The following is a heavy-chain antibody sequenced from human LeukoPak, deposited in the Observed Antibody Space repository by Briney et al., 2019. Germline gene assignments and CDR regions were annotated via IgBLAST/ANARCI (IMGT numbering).Heavy chain of an antibody. Sequence: SQTLSLTCVISGDSVSRTNAVWNWIRQSPSRGLEWLGRTYYRTKWYSDSAVSVKSRIIINPETSKNQFSLQLNSVTPEDTAVYYCARGGSGMTVALFDQWGQGTPVTVSS. CDR1: GDSVSRTNAV. CDR3: ARGGSGMTVALFDQ. J-gene: IGHJ4*02. CDR2: TYYRTKWYS. V-gene: IGHV6-1*01. D-gene: IGHD6-19*01.